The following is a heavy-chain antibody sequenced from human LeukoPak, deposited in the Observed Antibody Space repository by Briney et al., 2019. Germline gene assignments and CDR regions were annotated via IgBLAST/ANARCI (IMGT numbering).Heavy chain of an antibody. D-gene: IGHD2-8*01. Sequence: ASVKVSCKASGYTFTSYDINWVRQATGQGLEWMGWMNPNSGNTGYAQKFQGRVTITADKSTSTAYMELSSLRSEDTAVYYCAREKVMVLGGTDAFDIWGQGTMVIVSS. CDR1: GYTFTSYD. CDR2: MNPNSGNT. CDR3: AREKVMVLGGTDAFDI. J-gene: IGHJ3*02. V-gene: IGHV1-8*02.